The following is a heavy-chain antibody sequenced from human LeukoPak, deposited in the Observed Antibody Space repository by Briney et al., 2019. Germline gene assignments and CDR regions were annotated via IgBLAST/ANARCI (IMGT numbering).Heavy chain of an antibody. CDR3: ARPIERDGFDIVAPAQHDAFDI. Sequence: GESLKISCKGSGYSFTSYWIGWVRQMPGKGLEWMGIIYPGDSDTRYSPSFQGQVTISADKSISTAYLQWSSLKASDTAMYYCARPIERDGFDIVAPAQHDAFDIWGQGTMVTVSS. CDR2: IYPGDSDT. V-gene: IGHV5-51*01. CDR1: GYSFTSYW. D-gene: IGHD5-12*01. J-gene: IGHJ3*02.